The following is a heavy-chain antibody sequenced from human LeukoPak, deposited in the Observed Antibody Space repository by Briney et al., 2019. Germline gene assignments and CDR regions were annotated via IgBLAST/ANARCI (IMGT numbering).Heavy chain of an antibody. CDR3: ARGWKATIPY. D-gene: IGHD5-24*01. CDR1: GGSFSGYY. CDR2: INYGGST. V-gene: IGHV4-34*01. Sequence: SETLSLTCAAYGGSFSGYYWSWIRQPPGKGLEWIGEINYGGSTNYNPSLKSRVTISVDTSKNQFSLKLSSVTAADTAVYYCARGWKATIPYWGQGTLVTVSS. J-gene: IGHJ4*02.